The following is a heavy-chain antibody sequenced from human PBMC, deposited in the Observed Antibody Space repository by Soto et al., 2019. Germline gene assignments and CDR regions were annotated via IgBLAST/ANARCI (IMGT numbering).Heavy chain of an antibody. CDR1: GYTFTSYG. Sequence: GASVKVSCKASGYTFTSYGISWVRQAPGQGLEWMGWISAYNGNTNYAQKLQGRVTMTTDTSTSTAYMELRSLRSDDTAVYYCARRFTRITMVRGVIYWFDPWGQGTLVTVSS. J-gene: IGHJ5*02. V-gene: IGHV1-18*01. CDR2: ISAYNGNT. D-gene: IGHD3-10*01. CDR3: ARRFTRITMVRGVIYWFDP.